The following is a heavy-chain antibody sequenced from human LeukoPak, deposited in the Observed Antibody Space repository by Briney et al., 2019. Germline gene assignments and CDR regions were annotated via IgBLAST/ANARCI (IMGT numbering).Heavy chain of an antibody. CDR2: IYYSGST. CDR1: GGSISSSSYY. J-gene: IGHJ5*02. CDR3: ASLSAVPHDDRAYNWFDP. V-gene: IGHV4-39*07. Sequence: SETLSLTCTVSGGSISSSSYYWGWIRQPPGKGLEWIGSIYYSGSTYYNPSLKSRVTISVDTSKNQFSLKLSSVTAADTAVYYCASLSAVPHDDRAYNWFDPWGQGTLVTVSS. D-gene: IGHD3-10*02.